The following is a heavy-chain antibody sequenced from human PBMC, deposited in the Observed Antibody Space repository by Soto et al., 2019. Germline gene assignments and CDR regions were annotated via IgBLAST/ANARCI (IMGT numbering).Heavy chain of an antibody. CDR3: ARVSVVVGATIDS. V-gene: IGHV1-18*04. D-gene: IGHD2-15*01. CDR1: GYTFSSNS. CDR2: ITPFNGDT. Sequence: GASVKVSCKASGYTFSSNSIHWVRQAPGQGLEWMGWITPFNGDTSYAQKFQGRVTMTTDTSTSTVFMELRSLRFDDTAVYYCARVSVVVGATIDSWGQGTLVTVSS. J-gene: IGHJ4*02.